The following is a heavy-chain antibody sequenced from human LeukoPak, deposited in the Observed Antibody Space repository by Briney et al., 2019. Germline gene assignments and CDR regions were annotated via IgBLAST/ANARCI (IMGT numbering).Heavy chain of an antibody. V-gene: IGHV4-59*01. CDR1: GGSISTYY. CDR3: ARDTRDGYYYYYGMDV. J-gene: IGHJ6*02. Sequence: SETLSLTCTVSGGSISTYYWSWIRQPPGMGLEWIGYFHYSGSTNYNPSLKSRVTISVDTSKNQFSLKLSSVTAADTAVYYCARDTRDGYYYYYGMDVWGQGTTVTVSS. CDR2: FHYSGST.